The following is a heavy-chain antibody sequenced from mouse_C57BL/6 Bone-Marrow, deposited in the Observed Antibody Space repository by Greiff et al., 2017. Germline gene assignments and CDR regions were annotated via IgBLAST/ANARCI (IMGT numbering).Heavy chain of an antibody. CDR2: IYPRDGST. V-gene: IGHV1-85*01. CDR3: ARLEFDGSSGDLYFDV. D-gene: IGHD1-1*01. J-gene: IGHJ1*03. Sequence: QVQLQQSGPELVKPGASVKLSCKASGYTFTSYDINWVKQRPGQGLEWIGWIYPRDGSTKYNEKFKGKATLTVDPSSSTAYMELPSLTSEGSAVYFCARLEFDGSSGDLYFDVWGTGTTVTVSS. CDR1: GYTFTSYD.